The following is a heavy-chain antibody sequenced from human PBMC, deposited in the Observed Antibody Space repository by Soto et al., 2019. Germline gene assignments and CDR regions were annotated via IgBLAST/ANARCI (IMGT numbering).Heavy chain of an antibody. CDR2: IIPIFGTA. CDR1: GGTFSSYA. V-gene: IGHV1-69*13. J-gene: IGHJ4*02. Sequence: SVKVSCKASGGTFSSYAISWVRQAPGQGLEWMGGIIPIFGTANYAQKFQGRVTITADESTSTAYMELSSLRSEDTAVYYCARDSYDFWSGFRALGEYYFDYWGQGTLVTVSS. CDR3: ARDSYDFWSGFRALGEYYFDY. D-gene: IGHD3-3*01.